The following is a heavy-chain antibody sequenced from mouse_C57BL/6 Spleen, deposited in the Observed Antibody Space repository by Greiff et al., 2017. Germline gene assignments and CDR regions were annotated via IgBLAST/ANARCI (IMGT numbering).Heavy chain of an antibody. J-gene: IGHJ1*03. V-gene: IGHV5-4*01. CDR1: GFTFSSYA. CDR3: AVTGKGYFDV. CDR2: ISDGGSYT. Sequence: EVQRVESGGGLVKPGGSLKLSCAASGFTFSSYAMSWVRQTPEKRLEWVATISDGGSYTYYPDNVKGRFTISRDNAKNNLYLQMSHLKSEDTAMYYCAVTGKGYFDVWGTGTTVTVSS. D-gene: IGHD4-1*01.